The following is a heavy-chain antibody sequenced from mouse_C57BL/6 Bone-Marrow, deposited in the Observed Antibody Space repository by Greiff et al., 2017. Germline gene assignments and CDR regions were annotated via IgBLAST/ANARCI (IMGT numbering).Heavy chain of an antibody. CDR2: IYPGDGDT. Sequence: MQLQQSGPELVKPGASVKISCKASGYAFSSSWMNWVKQRPGKGLEWIGRIYPGDGDTNYNGKFKGKATLTADKSSSTAYMQLSSLTSEDSAVYFCANLLWLQDYAMDYWGQGTSVTVSS. V-gene: IGHV1-82*01. D-gene: IGHD2-2*01. J-gene: IGHJ4*01. CDR3: ANLLWLQDYAMDY. CDR1: GYAFSSSW.